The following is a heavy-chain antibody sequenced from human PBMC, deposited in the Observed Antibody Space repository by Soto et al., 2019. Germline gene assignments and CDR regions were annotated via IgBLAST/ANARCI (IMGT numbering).Heavy chain of an antibody. D-gene: IGHD6-19*01. CDR3: AIGRWDRSGWYFDY. Sequence: EVQVLESGGGLVQPGGSLRLSCVASEFTVSSYAMTWVRQAPGKGLEWLSIISSTDGDTYYADSVKGRFTISRDNSKNTLFLQMNSLRAEDTALYSCAIGRWDRSGWYFDYWGQGTLVTVSS. V-gene: IGHV3-23*01. CDR1: EFTVSSYA. CDR2: ISSTDGDT. J-gene: IGHJ4*02.